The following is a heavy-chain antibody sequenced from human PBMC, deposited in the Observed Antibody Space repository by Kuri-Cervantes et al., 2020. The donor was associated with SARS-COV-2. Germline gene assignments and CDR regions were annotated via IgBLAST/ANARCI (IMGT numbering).Heavy chain of an antibody. CDR2: ISSSSSTI. CDR3: ARHGVRFSYGYFFDY. J-gene: IGHJ4*02. V-gene: IGHV3-48*01. Sequence: GGSRRLSGAACGLTFSVYGLNWVRQAPGKGLEWVSYISSSSSTIHYADSVKGRFTISRDNAKKSLFLQMTGLRPEDTALYHCARHGVRFSYGYFFDYWGQGTLVTVSS. CDR1: GLTFSVYG. D-gene: IGHD2-2*03.